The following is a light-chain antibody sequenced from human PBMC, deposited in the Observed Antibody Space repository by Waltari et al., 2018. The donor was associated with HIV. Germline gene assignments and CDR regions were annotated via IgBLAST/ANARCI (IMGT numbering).Light chain of an antibody. Sequence: QSGLTQPASVSASLGQSITISCIASNTDFSPHSYVSWSHHHPDKAPQLLIYGDNIRPSGIPFRLSGSKSDNTASLTISGLQVDDEGDYYCSSYMNSGTLVFGGGTKVTVL. V-gene: IGLV2-14*01. J-gene: IGLJ3*02. CDR3: SSYMNSGTLV. CDR2: GDN. CDR1: NTDFSPHSY.